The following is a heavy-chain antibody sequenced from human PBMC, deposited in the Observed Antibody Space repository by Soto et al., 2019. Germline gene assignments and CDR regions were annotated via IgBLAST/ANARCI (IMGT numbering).Heavy chain of an antibody. CDR2: ISTHKGET. D-gene: IGHD3-10*01. V-gene: IGHV1-18*01. CDR1: GYTFTSYG. CDR3: ARDFFQDTRSWHDVFDI. J-gene: IGHJ3*02. Sequence: QVQLVQSGADVKKPGASVKVSCKALGYTFTSYGISWVRQAPGQGLEWMGWISTHKGETNYAQNFQGRVTMTTDTSTSTVYMELRSLRSDDTAVYYCARDFFQDTRSWHDVFDIWGQGTVVTVSP.